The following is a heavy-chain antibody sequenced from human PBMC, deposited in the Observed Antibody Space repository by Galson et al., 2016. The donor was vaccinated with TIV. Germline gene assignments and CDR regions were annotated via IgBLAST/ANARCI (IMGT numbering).Heavy chain of an antibody. CDR2: ISGFNANT. D-gene: IGHD3-9*01. J-gene: IGHJ4*02. Sequence: SVKVSCKASGYIFTNYGISWVRQAPGQGLEWLGWISGFNANTNSAQQFQGRVTMTTDTSTSTAYMELRSLTSDDTAMYYCARDRKYILTVYYVYYWGQGTLVTVSS. CDR1: GYIFTNYG. V-gene: IGHV1-18*01. CDR3: ARDRKYILTVYYVYY.